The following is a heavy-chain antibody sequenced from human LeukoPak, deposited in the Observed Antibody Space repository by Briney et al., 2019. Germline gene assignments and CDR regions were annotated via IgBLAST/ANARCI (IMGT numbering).Heavy chain of an antibody. V-gene: IGHV4-4*07. Sequence: SETLSLTCTVSGGSISSYYWSWIRQPAGKGLEWIGRIYTSGSTNYNPSLKSRVTMSVGTSKNQFSLKLSSVTAADTAVYYCAREWEYSYGGTTFDYWGQGTLVTVSS. CDR2: IYTSGST. J-gene: IGHJ4*02. CDR1: GGSISSYY. D-gene: IGHD5-18*01. CDR3: AREWEYSYGGTTFDY.